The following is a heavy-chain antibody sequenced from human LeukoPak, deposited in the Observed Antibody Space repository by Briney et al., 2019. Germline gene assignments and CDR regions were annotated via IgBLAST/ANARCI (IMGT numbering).Heavy chain of an antibody. V-gene: IGHV3-23*01. CDR1: GFTFSDYG. CDR2: ITNSGGNT. D-gene: IGHD6-19*01. Sequence: GGSLRLSXAASGFTFSDYGMSWVRQAPGKGLEWVSTITNSGGNTYYNADSVKGRFTISRDNSKNTLYLQMNSLRAEDTAVYHCAKRPMYNGGWYYFDYWGQGALVTVSS. CDR3: AKRPMYNGGWYYFDY. J-gene: IGHJ4*02.